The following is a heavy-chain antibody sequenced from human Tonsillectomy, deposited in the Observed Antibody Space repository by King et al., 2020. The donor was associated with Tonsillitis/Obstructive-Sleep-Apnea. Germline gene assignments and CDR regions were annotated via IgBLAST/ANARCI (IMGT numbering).Heavy chain of an antibody. D-gene: IGHD4-23*01. CDR1: GYSFTSYW. J-gene: IGHJ3*02. V-gene: IGHV5-51*01. CDR2: TYPGESNT. Sequence: VQLVQSGAEVKKPGESLKISCKGSGYSFTSYWIGWVRQMPGEGLEWMGITYPGESNTRYSPSFQGQVTISADKSISTAYLQWSSLKASDTAMYYCARHPRHPPPVEADAFEIWGQGTMVTVSS. CDR3: ARHPRHPPPVEADAFEI.